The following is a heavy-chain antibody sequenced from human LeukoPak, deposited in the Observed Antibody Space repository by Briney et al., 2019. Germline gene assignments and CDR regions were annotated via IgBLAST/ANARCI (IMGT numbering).Heavy chain of an antibody. Sequence: SDTVSLLCSLSGPSISSNYWLWLRQPPGRGLEGIGYIYISVYLNYSHSLNSRVTISVDTSRNHFYLKLSSVTAADAAVYYCATSGGTSDYYYYMDVWGKGTTVTVSS. CDR1: GPSISSNY. D-gene: IGHD2-15*01. V-gene: IGHV4-59*07. CDR2: IYISVYL. CDR3: ATSGGTSDYYYYMDV. J-gene: IGHJ6*03.